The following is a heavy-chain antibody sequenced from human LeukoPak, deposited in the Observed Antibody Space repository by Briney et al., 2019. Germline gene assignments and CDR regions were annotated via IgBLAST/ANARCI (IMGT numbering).Heavy chain of an antibody. CDR1: GFTFSSYA. CDR3: AKIERWLQLLAVDY. J-gene: IGHJ4*02. CDR2: ISGSGGST. D-gene: IGHD5-24*01. Sequence: GGSLRLSCAASGFTFSSYAMSWVRQAPGKGLEWVSAISGSGGSTYYAGSVKGRFTISRDNSKNTLYLQMNSLRAEDTAVYYCAKIERWLQLLAVDYWGQGTLVTVSS. V-gene: IGHV3-23*01.